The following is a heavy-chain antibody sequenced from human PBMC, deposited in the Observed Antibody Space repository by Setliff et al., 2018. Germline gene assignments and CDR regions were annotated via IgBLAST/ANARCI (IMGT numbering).Heavy chain of an antibody. Sequence: SETLSLTCAAYGGTFSDYYWTWIRQPPGKGLEWIGEINHSGTTNYHPSLRSRVTISVDTSKNQFSLKVTSVTAADTSVYSCERGRNVAARLLDSWGQGTLVTVSS. CDR2: INHSGTT. CDR3: ERGRNVAARLLDS. J-gene: IGHJ4*02. V-gene: IGHV4-34*01. CDR1: GGTFSDYY. D-gene: IGHD6-6*01.